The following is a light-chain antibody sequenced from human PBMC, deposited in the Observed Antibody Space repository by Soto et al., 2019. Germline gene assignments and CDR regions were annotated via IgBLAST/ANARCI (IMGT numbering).Light chain of an antibody. Sequence: FVLTESPATXAXXPXXXXXXXXRASQSVSSYLAWYQQKPGQAPRLLIYDASNRATGIPARFSGTGSGTDFTLTINNLEPEDFAVYYCQVRTNWSIAFGRGTRLEI. CDR1: QSVSSY. V-gene: IGKV3-11*01. CDR3: QVRTNWSIA. CDR2: DAS. J-gene: IGKJ5*01.